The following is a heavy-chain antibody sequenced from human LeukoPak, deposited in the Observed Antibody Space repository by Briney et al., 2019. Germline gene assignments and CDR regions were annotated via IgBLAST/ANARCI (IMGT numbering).Heavy chain of an antibody. D-gene: IGHD5-12*01. CDR1: GYTFISYY. CDR3: ARGDGYENKFPFDY. CDR2: INPSSGNT. J-gene: IGHJ4*02. Sequence: ASVKVSCKASGYTFISYYIHWVRQAPGQGLEWMGLINPSSGNTPYAQQFQGRVTMTRDTSTSTVYMELSSLRSEDTAVYYCARGDGYENKFPFDYWGQGTLVTVSS. V-gene: IGHV1-46*01.